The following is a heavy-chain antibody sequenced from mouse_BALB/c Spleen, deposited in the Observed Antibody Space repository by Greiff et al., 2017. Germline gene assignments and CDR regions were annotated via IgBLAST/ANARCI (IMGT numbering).Heavy chain of an antibody. CDR3: AESGGYSEQEYFDD. Sequence: QVQLQQPGAELVKPGASVKMSCKASGYTFTSYCMHWVKQRPGQGLEWIGTIDPSDSYTSYNQKFKGKATLTVDTSSSTAYMQLSSLTSEDSAVYYGAESGGYSEQEYFDDWGEGTTVTVSS. CDR1: GYTFTSYC. V-gene: IGHV1S127*01. D-gene: IGHD2-2*01. J-gene: IGHJ1*01. CDR2: IDPSDSYT.